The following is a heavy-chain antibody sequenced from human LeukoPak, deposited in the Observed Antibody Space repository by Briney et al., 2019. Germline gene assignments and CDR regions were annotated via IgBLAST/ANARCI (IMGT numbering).Heavy chain of an antibody. CDR3: AKDTPLCYFDY. CDR2: IYSGGST. D-gene: IGHD3-16*01. V-gene: IGHV3-53*05. CDR1: EFTVSSNY. Sequence: TGGYLRLSCAASEFTVSSNYMSWVRQAPGKGLEWVSVIYSGGSTYYADSVKGRFTISRDNSKNTLYLQMNSLRADDTAVYYCAKDTPLCYFDYWGQGTLVTVSS. J-gene: IGHJ4*02.